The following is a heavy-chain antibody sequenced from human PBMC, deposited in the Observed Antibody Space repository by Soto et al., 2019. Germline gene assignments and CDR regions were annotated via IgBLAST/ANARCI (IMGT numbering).Heavy chain of an antibody. V-gene: IGHV3-33*06. CDR1: GFTFSSYG. CDR2: IWYDGSNK. D-gene: IGHD2-21*02. CDR3: AKGYCGGDCPYFDY. Sequence: QVQLVESGGGVVQPGRSLRLSCAASGFTFSSYGMHWVRQAPGKGLEWVAVIWYDGSNKYYADSVKGRFTISRDNSKNTLYLQMNSLRAEDTAVYYCAKGYCGGDCPYFDYWGQGTLVTVSS. J-gene: IGHJ4*02.